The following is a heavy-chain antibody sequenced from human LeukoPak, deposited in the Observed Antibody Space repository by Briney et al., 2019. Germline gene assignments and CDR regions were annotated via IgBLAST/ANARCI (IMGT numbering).Heavy chain of an antibody. V-gene: IGHV3-30*03. CDR2: ISYDGSNE. D-gene: IGHD5-12*01. CDR1: GFTFRSYG. CDR3: ARSLATYDRFDP. Sequence: GGSLRLSCAASGFTFRSYGMDSVRQAPGKGLEWVTVISYDGSNEYYADSVKGRFTISRDNSKNTLYLQMNSLGAEDTAVYYCARSLATYDRFDPWGQGTLVTVSS. J-gene: IGHJ5*02.